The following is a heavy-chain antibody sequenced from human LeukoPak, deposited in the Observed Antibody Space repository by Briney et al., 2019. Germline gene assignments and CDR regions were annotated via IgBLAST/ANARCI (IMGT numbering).Heavy chain of an antibody. Sequence: ASVKVSCKASGYTFTGYYMHWVRQAPGQGLEWMGWINPNSGGTNYAQKFQGRVTMTRDTSISTAYMELSRLRSDDTAVYYCAREVGGVVPAAILPWFDPWGQGTLVTVSS. V-gene: IGHV1-2*02. D-gene: IGHD2-2*01. J-gene: IGHJ5*02. CDR1: GYTFTGYY. CDR2: INPNSGGT. CDR3: AREVGGVVPAAILPWFDP.